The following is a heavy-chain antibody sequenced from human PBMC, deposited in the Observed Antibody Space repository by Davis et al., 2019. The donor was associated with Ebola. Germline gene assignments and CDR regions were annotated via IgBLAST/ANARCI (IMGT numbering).Heavy chain of an antibody. V-gene: IGHV3-23*01. J-gene: IGHJ6*04. D-gene: IGHD5-18*01. CDR2: ISGSGGST. CDR3: ARRSGYIYVYEGMDV. Sequence: GGSLRLSCAASGFTFSSYAMSWVRQAPGKGLEWVSAISGSGGSTYYADSVKGRFTISRDNSKNTPYLQMNSLRAEDTAVYYCARRSGYIYVYEGMDVWGKGTTVTVSS. CDR1: GFTFSSYA.